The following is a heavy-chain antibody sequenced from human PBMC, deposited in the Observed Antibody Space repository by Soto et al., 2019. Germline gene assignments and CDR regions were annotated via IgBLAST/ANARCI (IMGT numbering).Heavy chain of an antibody. CDR2: ISSSSSYI. CDR3: AARVVGATDWFDP. V-gene: IGHV3-21*01. CDR1: GFTFSSYS. D-gene: IGHD1-26*01. J-gene: IGHJ5*02. Sequence: LRLSCAASGFTFSSYSMNWVRQAPGKGLEWVSSISSSSSYIYYADSVKGRFTISRDNAKNSLYLQMNSLRAEDTAVYYCAARVVGATDWFDPWGQGTLVTVSS.